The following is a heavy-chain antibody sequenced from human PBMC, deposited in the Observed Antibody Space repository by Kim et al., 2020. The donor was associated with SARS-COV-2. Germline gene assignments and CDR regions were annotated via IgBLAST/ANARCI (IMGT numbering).Heavy chain of an antibody. D-gene: IGHD5-12*01. V-gene: IGHV3-23*01. J-gene: IGHJ6*02. CDR2: ISGSGGST. CDR1: GFTFSSYA. CDR3: AKDDGRWLPFTYYYGMDV. Sequence: GGSLRLSCAASGFTFSSYAMSWVRQAPGKGLEWVSAISGSGGSTYYADAVKGRFTISRDNYKNTLYLQMNSLRAEDTAVYYCAKDDGRWLPFTYYYGMDVWGQGTTVTVSS.